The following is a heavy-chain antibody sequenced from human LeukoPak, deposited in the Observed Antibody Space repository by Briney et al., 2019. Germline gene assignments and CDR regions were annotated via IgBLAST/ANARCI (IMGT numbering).Heavy chain of an antibody. CDR1: GGSISSYY. J-gene: IGHJ4*02. CDR3: ARDTGLAGSGY. D-gene: IGHD2-8*02. Sequence: ASETLSLTCTVSGGSISSYYWNWIRQPPGKGLEWIGYIFYSGRTNYNPSLKSRVTISVDTSKNWFSLRLTSVTAADTAVYYCARDTGLAGSGYWGQGTLVTVSS. V-gene: IGHV4-59*01. CDR2: IFYSGRT.